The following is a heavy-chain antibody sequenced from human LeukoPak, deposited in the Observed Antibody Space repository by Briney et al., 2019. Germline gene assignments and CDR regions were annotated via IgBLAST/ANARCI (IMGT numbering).Heavy chain of an antibody. CDR2: IYSGGST. V-gene: IGHV3-53*01. Sequence: QTGGSLRLSCAASGFTVSSNYMTWVRQAPGKGLEWVSVIYSGGSTYYADSVKGRFTISRDNSKNTLYLQMNSLRAEDTAVYYCARYGDGYNPDYWGQGTLVTVSS. CDR1: GFTVSSNY. J-gene: IGHJ4*02. CDR3: ARYGDGYNPDY. D-gene: IGHD5-24*01.